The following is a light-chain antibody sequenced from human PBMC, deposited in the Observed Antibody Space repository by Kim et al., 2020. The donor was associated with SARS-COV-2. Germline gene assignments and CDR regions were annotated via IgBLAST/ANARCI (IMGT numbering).Light chain of an antibody. Sequence: STGERATLFCRASQSVSSNLAWYQQKPGQAPRLLIYGASTRATGIPARFSGSGSGTEFTLTISSLQSEDFAVYYCQQYNNWLTWTFGQGTKVDIK. CDR1: QSVSSN. CDR3: QQYNNWLTWT. V-gene: IGKV3-15*01. J-gene: IGKJ1*01. CDR2: GAS.